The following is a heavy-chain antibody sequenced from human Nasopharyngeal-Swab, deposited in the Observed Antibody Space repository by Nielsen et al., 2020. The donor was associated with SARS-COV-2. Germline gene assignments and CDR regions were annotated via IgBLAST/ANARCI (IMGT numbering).Heavy chain of an antibody. CDR3: ARVLRDSSSWYDYYYYMDV. D-gene: IGHD6-13*01. J-gene: IGHJ6*03. CDR2: INHSGST. Sequence: WIRQPPGKGLEWLGEINHSGSTNYNPSLKSRVTISADTSKNQFSLKLSSVTAADTAVYYCARVLRDSSSWYDYYYYMDVWGKGTTVTVSS. V-gene: IGHV4-34*01.